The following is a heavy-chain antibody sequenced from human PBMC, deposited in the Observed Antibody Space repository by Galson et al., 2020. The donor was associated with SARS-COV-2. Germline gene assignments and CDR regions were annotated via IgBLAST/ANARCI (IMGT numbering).Heavy chain of an antibody. D-gene: IGHD1-1*01. CDR2: FYYSATT. CDR1: GASVSSGTYY. CDR3: ARDATGTTPLDY. Sequence: SETLSLTCTVSGASVSSGTYYWSWIRQPPGKALEWIGYFYYSATTNYNPSLKSRVTISMDTSKNQFSLKLSSVTPADTAVYYCARDATGTTPLDYWGPGTLVTVSS. V-gene: IGHV4-61*01. J-gene: IGHJ4*02.